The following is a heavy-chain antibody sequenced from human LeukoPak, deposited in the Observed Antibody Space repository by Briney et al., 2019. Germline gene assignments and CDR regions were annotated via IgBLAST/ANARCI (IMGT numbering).Heavy chain of an antibody. D-gene: IGHD2/OR15-2a*01. CDR1: GFTFSSYG. CDR2: ISYDGSNK. CDR3: AKEGAGFQNGMDV. Sequence: GRSLRLSCAASGFTFSSYGMHWVRQAAGKELEWVAVISYDGSNKYYADSVKGRFTISRDNSKNTLYLQMNSLRAEDTAVYYCAKEGAGFQNGMDVWGQGTTVTVSS. J-gene: IGHJ6*02. V-gene: IGHV3-30*18.